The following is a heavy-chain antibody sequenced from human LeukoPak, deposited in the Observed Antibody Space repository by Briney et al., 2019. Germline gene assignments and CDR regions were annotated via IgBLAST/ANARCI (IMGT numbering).Heavy chain of an antibody. CDR1: GYTFTSYG. D-gene: IGHD6-19*01. V-gene: IGHV1-18*04. CDR2: VSAYTCNT. CDR3: ASAGIAVAGTIFYFQH. Sequence: GASVKVSCKASGYTFTSYGISWVRQAPGQGLEWMGWVSAYTCNTNYAHKIQGRVTMTTDTSTSTAYMELRSLRSDDTAVYYCASAGIAVAGTIFYFQHWGQGTLVTVSS. J-gene: IGHJ1*01.